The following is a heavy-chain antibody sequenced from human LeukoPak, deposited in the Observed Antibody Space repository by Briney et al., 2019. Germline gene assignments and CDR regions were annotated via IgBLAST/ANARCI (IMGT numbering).Heavy chain of an antibody. CDR1: GGSISGYY. CDR2: IYYSGGT. CDR3: ARSHSSGWYDDY. Sequence: SETLSLTCTVSGGSISGYYWSWIRQPPGKGLEWIGYIYYSGGTNYNPPLKSRVTISLDTSKNQFSLKLSSVTAADTAVYYCARSHSSGWYDDYWGQGTLVTVSS. J-gene: IGHJ4*02. V-gene: IGHV4-59*01. D-gene: IGHD6-19*01.